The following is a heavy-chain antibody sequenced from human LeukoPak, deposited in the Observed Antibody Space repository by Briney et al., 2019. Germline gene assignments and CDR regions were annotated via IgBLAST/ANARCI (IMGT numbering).Heavy chain of an antibody. J-gene: IGHJ4*02. CDR1: GGTFSSYT. D-gene: IGHD3-10*01. Sequence: ASVKVSCKASGGTFSSYTISWVRQAPGQGLEWMGGIIPIFRTANYAQKFQGRVTITADESTSAAYMELSGLRSEDTAVYYCARGGTMVRGVITGDYFDYWGQGTLVTVSS. V-gene: IGHV1-69*13. CDR2: IIPIFRTA. CDR3: ARGGTMVRGVITGDYFDY.